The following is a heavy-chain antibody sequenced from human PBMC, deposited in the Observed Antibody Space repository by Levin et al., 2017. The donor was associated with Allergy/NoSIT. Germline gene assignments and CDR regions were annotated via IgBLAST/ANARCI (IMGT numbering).Heavy chain of an antibody. D-gene: IGHD3-10*01. CDR1: GYTFTGYY. V-gene: IGHV1-2*02. CDR3: ARAERGLLWFGDLGWFDP. CDR2: INPNSGGT. Sequence: ASVKVSCKASGYTFTGYYMHWVRQAPGQGLEWMGWINPNSGGTNYAQKFQGRVTMTRDTSISTAYMELSRLRSDDTAVYYCARAERGLLWFGDLGWFDPWGQGTLVTVSS. J-gene: IGHJ5*02.